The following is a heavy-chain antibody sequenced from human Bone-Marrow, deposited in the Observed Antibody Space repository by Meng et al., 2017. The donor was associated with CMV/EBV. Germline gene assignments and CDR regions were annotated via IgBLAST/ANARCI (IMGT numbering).Heavy chain of an antibody. V-gene: IGHV3-23*01. J-gene: IGHJ6*02. CDR3: AKDLSSSHLFYYYGMDV. Sequence: GGSLKISCAASGFTFSSYAMSWVRQAPGKGLEWVSAISGSGGSTYYADSVKGRFTISRDNSKNTLYLQMNSLRAEDTAVYYCAKDLSSSHLFYYYGMDVWGQGTTVTVSS. D-gene: IGHD6-6*01. CDR1: GFTFSSYA. CDR2: ISGSGGST.